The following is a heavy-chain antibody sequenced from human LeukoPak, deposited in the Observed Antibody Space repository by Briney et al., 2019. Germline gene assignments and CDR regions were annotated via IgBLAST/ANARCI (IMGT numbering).Heavy chain of an antibody. CDR2: ISGSGGST. D-gene: IGHD3-3*01. V-gene: IGHV3-23*01. J-gene: IGHJ4*02. Sequence: GGSLRLSCAASGFTLSSYAMRWVRHAPTKAREGVAAISGSGGSTYCADAVERRFTIPGRNSENTLYVRMNSVRSQDTAAYYCAKGDQGPVAYYDFWSGYPTGGIDYWGPGTLVTVSS. CDR3: AKGDQGPVAYYDFWSGYPTGGIDY. CDR1: GFTLSSYA.